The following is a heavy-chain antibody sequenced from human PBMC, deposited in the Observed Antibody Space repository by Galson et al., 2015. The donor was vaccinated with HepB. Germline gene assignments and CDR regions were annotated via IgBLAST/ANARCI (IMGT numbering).Heavy chain of an antibody. CDR2: INAGNGNT. Sequence: SVKVSCKASGYTSTSYAMHWVRQAPGQRLEWMGWINAGNGNTKYSQKFQGRVTITRDTSASTPYMELSSLRSEDTAVYYCAYSEGDVVVPAAIDSWGQGTLVTVSS. V-gene: IGHV1-3*01. J-gene: IGHJ4*01. CDR3: AYSEGDVVVPAAIDS. D-gene: IGHD2-2*02. CDR1: GYTSTSYA.